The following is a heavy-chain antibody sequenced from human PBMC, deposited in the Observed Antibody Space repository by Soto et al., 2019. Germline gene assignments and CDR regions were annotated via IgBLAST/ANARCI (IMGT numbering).Heavy chain of an antibody. CDR1: VFTFIDFD. Sequence: GALRVSCVDSVFTFIDFDMYWVRQVTGKGLEWVAGIGTLFDTYYSDSVKGRFSIFRDNAKNSVTLRMNSLKPGDTAVYFCARGRPKDFHSTPPPTFDPWGRGTLVTVSS. D-gene: IGHD2-15*01. V-gene: IGHV3-13*01. CDR2: IGTLFDT. CDR3: ARGRPKDFHSTPPPTFDP. J-gene: IGHJ5*02.